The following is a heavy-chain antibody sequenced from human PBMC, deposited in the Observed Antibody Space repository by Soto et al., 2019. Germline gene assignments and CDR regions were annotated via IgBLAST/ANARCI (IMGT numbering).Heavy chain of an antibody. CDR2: AFYSGIT. J-gene: IGHJ4*02. V-gene: IGHV4-39*01. CDR3: ARLGGFFQALDS. CDR1: GGSIRSSSYY. Sequence: PSETLSLTCSVSGGSIRSSSYYWGWIRQPPGKGLEWIGSAFYSGITYHNPSLKSRVTMSVDTSKNQFSLKLTSVTAADTAVYYCARLGGFFQALDSWGQGTLVTVSS. D-gene: IGHD2-15*01.